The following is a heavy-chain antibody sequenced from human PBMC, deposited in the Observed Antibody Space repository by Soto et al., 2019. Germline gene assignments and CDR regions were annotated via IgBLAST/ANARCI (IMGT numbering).Heavy chain of an antibody. CDR1: GFTFSSYG. D-gene: IGHD3-9*01. Sequence: GGSLRLSCAASGFTFSSYGMHWVRQAPGKGLEWVAVIWYDGSNKYYADSVKGRFTISRDNSKNTLYLQMNSLRAEDTAVYYCARAYDVPYDILTGYYKYWGQGTLVTVSS. V-gene: IGHV3-33*01. CDR2: IWYDGSNK. CDR3: ARAYDVPYDILTGYYKY. J-gene: IGHJ4*02.